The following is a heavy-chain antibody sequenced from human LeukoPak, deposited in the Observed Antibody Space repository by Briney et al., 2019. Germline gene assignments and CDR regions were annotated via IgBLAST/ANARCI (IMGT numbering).Heavy chain of an antibody. CDR1: GFTFSSYG. V-gene: IGHV3-33*06. Sequence: GVSLRLSCAASGFTFSSYGMHWVRQAPGKGLEWVAVIWYDGSNKYYADSVKGRFTISRDNSKNTLYLQMNSLRAEDTAVYYCAKGAGQLGWYGGPDYWGQGTLVTVSS. J-gene: IGHJ4*02. D-gene: IGHD6-19*01. CDR2: IWYDGSNK. CDR3: AKGAGQLGWYGGPDY.